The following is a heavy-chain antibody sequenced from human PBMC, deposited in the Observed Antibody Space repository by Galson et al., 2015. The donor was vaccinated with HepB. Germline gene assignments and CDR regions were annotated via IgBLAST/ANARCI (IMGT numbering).Heavy chain of an antibody. J-gene: IGHJ4*02. CDR3: ARDQGAGAKGGFDY. V-gene: IGHV1-18*04. CDR2: ISAYNGNT. CDR1: GYTFISYY. Sequence: SVKVSCKASGYTFISYYIHWVRQAPGQGLEWMGWISAYNGNTNYAQKLQGRVTMTTDTSTSTAYMELRSLRSDDTAVYYCARDQGAGAKGGFDYWGQGTLVTVSS. D-gene: IGHD1-26*01.